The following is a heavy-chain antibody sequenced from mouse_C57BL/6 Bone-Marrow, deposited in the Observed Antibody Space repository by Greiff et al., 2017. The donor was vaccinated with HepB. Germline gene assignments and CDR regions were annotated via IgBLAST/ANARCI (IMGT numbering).Heavy chain of an antibody. CDR3: ARVVTTVAGYFDY. J-gene: IGHJ2*01. D-gene: IGHD1-1*01. Sequence: EVKLVESGPGLVKPSQSLSLTCSVTGYSITSGYYWNWIRQFPGNKLEWMGYISYDGSNNYNPSLKNRISITRDTSKNQFFLKLNSVTTEDTATYYCARVVTTVAGYFDYWGQGTTLTVSS. CDR1: GYSITSGYY. CDR2: ISYDGSN. V-gene: IGHV3-6*01.